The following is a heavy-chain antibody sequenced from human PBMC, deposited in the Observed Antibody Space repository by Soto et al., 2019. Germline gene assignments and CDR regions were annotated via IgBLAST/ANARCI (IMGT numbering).Heavy chain of an antibody. CDR1: GFTFSSYG. Sequence: QVQLVESGGGVVQPGRSLRLSCAASGFTFSSYGMHWVRQAPGKGLEWVAVISYDGSNKYYADSVKGRFTISRDNSKNTLYLQMNSLRAEDTAVYYCAKFPGTTLRYYYYGMDVW. J-gene: IGHJ6*01. CDR3: AKFPGTTLRYYYYGMDV. CDR2: ISYDGSNK. D-gene: IGHD1-1*01. V-gene: IGHV3-30*18.